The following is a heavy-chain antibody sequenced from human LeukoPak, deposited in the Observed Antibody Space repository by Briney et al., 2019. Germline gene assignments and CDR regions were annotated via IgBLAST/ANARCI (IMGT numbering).Heavy chain of an antibody. CDR2: IYHSGFT. CDR3: ARSHLLSGPDNWFDL. D-gene: IGHD3-9*01. CDR1: GGSISSNY. J-gene: IGHJ5*02. Sequence: SETLSLTCSVSGGSISSNYWNWVRQSPGKGLEWIGYIYHSGFTKNNPSLKSRVTISLDMSENQFSLELKSVTAADTAVYYCARSHLLSGPDNWFDLWGQGTLVTVSS. V-gene: IGHV4-59*01.